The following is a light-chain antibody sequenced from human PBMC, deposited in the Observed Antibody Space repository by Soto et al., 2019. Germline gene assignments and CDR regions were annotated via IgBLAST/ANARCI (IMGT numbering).Light chain of an antibody. V-gene: IGKV1-27*01. CDR1: QGISNS. J-gene: IGKJ3*01. CDR2: AAS. CDR3: QNYNSAPLS. Sequence: DIQMTQSPSSLSAFVEDRVTITCRTSQGISNSLAWYQKKPGKVPKLLIFAASTLQSGVPSRFSGSGSGTEFTLTISSLQPEDVATYYCQNYNSAPLSFGPGTKVGIK.